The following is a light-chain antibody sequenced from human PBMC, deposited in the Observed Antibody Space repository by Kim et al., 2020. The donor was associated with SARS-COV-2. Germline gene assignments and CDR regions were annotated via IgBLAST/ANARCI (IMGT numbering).Light chain of an antibody. J-gene: IGLJ2*01. Sequence: VCQGQTASITCSGDRWGDKNACWYQQRPGQSPVLVIYQDSKRPSGGPERFSGSNSGNTATLTVSGTQAMDEADYYCQAWDSSTVVFGGGTQLTVL. CDR2: QDS. CDR3: QAWDSSTVV. CDR1: RWGDKN. V-gene: IGLV3-1*01.